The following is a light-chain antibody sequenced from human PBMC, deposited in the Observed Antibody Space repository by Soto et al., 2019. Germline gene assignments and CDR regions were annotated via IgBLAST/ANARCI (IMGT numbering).Light chain of an antibody. Sequence: DVQMTQSPSTLSASVGDRVTITCRASQSINNLLAWYQQKPGKAPKFLIYDVSSLQSGVPSRFSGSGSGTDFTLTISSLQPEDFATYYCQQSYSTPHTFGQGTRLEIK. J-gene: IGKJ5*01. CDR1: QSINNL. CDR3: QQSYSTPHT. CDR2: DVS. V-gene: IGKV1-39*01.